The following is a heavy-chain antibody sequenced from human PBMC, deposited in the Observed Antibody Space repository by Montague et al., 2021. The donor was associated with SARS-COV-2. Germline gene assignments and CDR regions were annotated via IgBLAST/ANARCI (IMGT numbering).Heavy chain of an antibody. Sequence: SETLSLTCTVSGVSVSNRYTHWSWIRQSPGKGLEWIGHIDYGGSPNYSPSLHSRVTISIDTSKNQLSLRLNSATAADTAVYYCATYWHRGSGRGYWGQGTLVTVSS. D-gene: IGHD3-10*01. CDR1: GVSVSNRYTH. J-gene: IGHJ4*02. CDR2: IDYGGSP. V-gene: IGHV4-61*01. CDR3: ATYWHRGSGRGY.